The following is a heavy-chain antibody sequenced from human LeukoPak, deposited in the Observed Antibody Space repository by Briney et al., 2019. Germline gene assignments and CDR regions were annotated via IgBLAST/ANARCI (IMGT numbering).Heavy chain of an antibody. D-gene: IGHD3-10*01. CDR1: GYTFTGYY. V-gene: IGHV1-2*02. Sequence: GASVKVSCKASGYTFTGYYMHWVRQAPGQGLEWMGWINPNSGGTNYAQKFQGRVTMTRDTSISTAYMELSRLRSDDTAAYYCARVSRGTITMPTAGRRDAFDIWGHGTMVTVSS. J-gene: IGHJ3*02. CDR3: ARVSRGTITMPTAGRRDAFDI. CDR2: INPNSGGT.